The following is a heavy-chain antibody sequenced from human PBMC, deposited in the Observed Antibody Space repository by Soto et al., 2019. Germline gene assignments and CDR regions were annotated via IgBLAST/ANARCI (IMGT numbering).Heavy chain of an antibody. CDR1: GFSLSTSGVG. CDR3: AHRQGRIAAAGTSGAFDY. Sequence: QITLKESGPTLVKPTQTLTLTCTFSGFSLSTSGVGVGWIRQPPGKALEWLALIYWNDDKRYSPSLKSRLTITKDTSKNQVVLTMTNMDPVDTATYYCAHRQGRIAAAGTSGAFDYWGQGTLVTVSS. V-gene: IGHV2-5*01. CDR2: IYWNDDK. J-gene: IGHJ4*02. D-gene: IGHD6-13*01.